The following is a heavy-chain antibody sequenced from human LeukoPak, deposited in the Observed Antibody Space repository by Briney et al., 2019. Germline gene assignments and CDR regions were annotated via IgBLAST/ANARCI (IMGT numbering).Heavy chain of an antibody. Sequence: PGGSLRLSCAASGFTFSSHWMTWVRQAPGKGLEWVANIRQDGGEKYYADSVKGRFTLSRDNAENSVYLQMNSLRVEDTAVYFCARDYEHSGYDYLPLYWGQGTLVTVSS. D-gene: IGHD5-12*01. CDR3: ARDYEHSGYDYLPLY. CDR1: GFTFSSHW. V-gene: IGHV3-7*01. J-gene: IGHJ4*02. CDR2: IRQDGGEK.